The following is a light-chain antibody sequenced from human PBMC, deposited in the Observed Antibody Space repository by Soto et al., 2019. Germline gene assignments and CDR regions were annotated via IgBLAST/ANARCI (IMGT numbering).Light chain of an antibody. Sequence: GTLSLSPGERATLSCRASQSVSSNYITWYQQKPGQAPRRLIFGASSRATGIPDRFSGSGSGTDFTLTISRLEPEDFAVYYCKQYGSSPSTFGQGTKVDIK. CDR3: KQYGSSPST. V-gene: IGKV3-20*01. CDR1: QSVSSNY. J-gene: IGKJ1*01. CDR2: GAS.